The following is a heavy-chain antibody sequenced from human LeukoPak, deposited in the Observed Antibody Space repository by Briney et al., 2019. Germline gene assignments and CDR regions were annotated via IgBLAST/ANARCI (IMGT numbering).Heavy chain of an antibody. CDR3: ARSSITMIVVIS. J-gene: IGHJ4*02. V-gene: IGHV3-48*04. CDR1: GFTFTTYS. Sequence: GGSLRLSCAASGFTFTTYSMNWVRQAPGKGLEWISYISSSSNTIHYADSVEDRFTISRDNAKNSLYLQMNNLRAEDTAVYYCARSSITMIVVISWGQGTLVTVSS. CDR2: ISSSSNTI. D-gene: IGHD3-22*01.